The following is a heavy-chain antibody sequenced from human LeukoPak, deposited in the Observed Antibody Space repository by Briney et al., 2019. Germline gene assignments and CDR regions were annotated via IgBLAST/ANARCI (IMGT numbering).Heavy chain of an antibody. CDR2: ITYDGYYK. Sequence: GGSLRLSCAASGFTFSTYGMHWVRQAPGKGLEWVALITYDGYYKYYSDSVKGRFTISSDTSKNTLSLQMNSLRAEDTAAYYCARDLSPVVRASPMGYWGQGTLVTVSS. CDR1: GFTFSTYG. V-gene: IGHV3-30*03. J-gene: IGHJ4*02. D-gene: IGHD3-10*01. CDR3: ARDLSPVVRASPMGY.